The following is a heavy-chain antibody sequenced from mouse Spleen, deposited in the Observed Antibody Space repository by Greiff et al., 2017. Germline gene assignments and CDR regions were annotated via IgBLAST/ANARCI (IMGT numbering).Heavy chain of an antibody. Sequence: VQLQESGPGLVAPSQSLSITCTVSGFSFTGYGVTWVRQPPGKGLEWLGLIWGDGCTDYNSAPKSRLSTSNDNSTSQAFLKMNSLQTADTARYCCARAMDYWGQGTSLTVSS. J-gene: IGHJ4*01. CDR2: IWGDGCT. CDR1: GFSFTGYG. V-gene: IGHV2-6-7*01. CDR3: ARAMDY.